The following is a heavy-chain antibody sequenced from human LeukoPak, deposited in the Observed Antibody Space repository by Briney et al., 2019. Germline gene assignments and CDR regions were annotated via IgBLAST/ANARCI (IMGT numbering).Heavy chain of an antibody. Sequence: GGSLRLSCAASGFTFSSYRMSWVRQAPGKGLEWVANIKQDGSEKYYVDSVKGRFTISRDNAKNSLYLQMNSLRAEDTAVYYCAREGRGYKVAKFDYWGQGTLVTVSS. D-gene: IGHD3-22*01. CDR2: IKQDGSEK. CDR1: GFTFSSYR. J-gene: IGHJ4*02. V-gene: IGHV3-7*01. CDR3: AREGRGYKVAKFDY.